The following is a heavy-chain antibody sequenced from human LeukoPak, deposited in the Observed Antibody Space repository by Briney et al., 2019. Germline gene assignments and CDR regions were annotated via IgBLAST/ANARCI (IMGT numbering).Heavy chain of an antibody. D-gene: IGHD3-10*01. J-gene: IGHJ4*02. V-gene: IGHV3-9*01. CDR2: ISWNSGSI. CDR3: AKDISYGSGSYGFDY. Sequence: GGSLRLSCAASGFTFDDYAMHWVRQAPGKGLEWVSGISWNSGSIGYADSVKGRFTISRDNAKNSLYLQMNSLRAEDTALYYCAKDISYGSGSYGFDYWGQGTLVTVSS. CDR1: GFTFDDYA.